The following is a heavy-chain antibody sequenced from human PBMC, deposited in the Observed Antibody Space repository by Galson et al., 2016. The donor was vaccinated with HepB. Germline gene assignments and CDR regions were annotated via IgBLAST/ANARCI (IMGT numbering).Heavy chain of an antibody. CDR3: ARGLVWSAYYRVY. CDR1: GFTVSSNY. CDR2: ISSRSGSPI. Sequence: SLRLSCAASGFTVSSNYMSWVRQAPGKGLEWVSYISSRSGSPISYAASVKGRFTSSRDNAKNSLSLQMNRLRAKDTAVYYCARGLVWSAYYRVYWGQGTLVAVSS. D-gene: IGHD3-3*01. V-gene: IGHV3-11*01. J-gene: IGHJ4*02.